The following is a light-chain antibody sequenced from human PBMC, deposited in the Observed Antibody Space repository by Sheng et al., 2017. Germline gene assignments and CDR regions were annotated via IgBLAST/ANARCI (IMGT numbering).Light chain of an antibody. CDR2: QDN. V-gene: IGLV3-1*01. CDR3: QAWDSRTVV. Sequence: SYELTQPPSVSVSPGQTASITCSGDKLGDKYACWYQQKPGQSPLLVIYQDNKRPSGIPERFSGSNSGSTATLTISGTQAMDEADYYCQAWDSRTVVFGGGTKLTVL. J-gene: IGLJ2*01. CDR1: KLGDKY.